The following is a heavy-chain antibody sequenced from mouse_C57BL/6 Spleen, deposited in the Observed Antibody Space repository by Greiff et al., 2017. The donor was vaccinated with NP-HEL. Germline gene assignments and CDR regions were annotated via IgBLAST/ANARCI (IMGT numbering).Heavy chain of an antibody. CDR1: GFNIKDDY. V-gene: IGHV14-4*01. Sequence: VQLQQSGAELVRPGASVKLSCTASGFNIKDDYMHWVKQRPEQGLEWIGWIDPENGDTEYASKFQGKATITADTSSNTAYLQLSGLTSEDTAVYYCTTSDYRLDYFDYWGQGTTLTVSS. D-gene: IGHD2-4*01. J-gene: IGHJ2*01. CDR2: IDPENGDT. CDR3: TTSDYRLDYFDY.